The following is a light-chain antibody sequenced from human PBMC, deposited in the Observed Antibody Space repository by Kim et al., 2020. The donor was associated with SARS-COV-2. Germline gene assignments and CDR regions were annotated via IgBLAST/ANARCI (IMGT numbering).Light chain of an antibody. V-gene: IGKV1-12*01. CDR3: QQTNSFPLT. Sequence: VSVGDRVTITCRASRGLSTSIAWYQQKPGKAPKLLVYGASSLHSGVTSRFSGSGSGTDFTLTISSLQPEDFATYYCQQTNSFPLTFGGGTKVDIK. CDR1: RGLSTS. CDR2: GAS. J-gene: IGKJ4*01.